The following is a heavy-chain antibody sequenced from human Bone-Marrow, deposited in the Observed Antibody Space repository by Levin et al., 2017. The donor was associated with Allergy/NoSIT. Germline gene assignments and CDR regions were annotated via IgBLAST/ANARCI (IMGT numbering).Heavy chain of an antibody. Sequence: SETLSLTCTVSGYSINSDYYWGWIRQPPGKGLEWIGSIFHSGSTYYNPSLKSRVTISVDTSKNQFSLRLSSVTAADTALFYCARDLLWNDGKYSFDYWGQGTLITVSS. CDR1: GYSINSDYY. CDR2: IFHSGST. D-gene: IGHD1-1*01. CDR3: ARDLLWNDGKYSFDY. J-gene: IGHJ4*02. V-gene: IGHV4-38-2*02.